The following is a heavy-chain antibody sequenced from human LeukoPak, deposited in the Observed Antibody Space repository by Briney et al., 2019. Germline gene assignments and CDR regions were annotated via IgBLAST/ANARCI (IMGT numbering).Heavy chain of an antibody. CDR3: AREATFRGVITGYDY. CDR1: GYTFTGSF. Sequence: GASVKVSCKASGYTFTGSFMHWVRQAPGQGLEWMVWINPNSGVTNYAQRFQGRVTMTRDTSISTAYMELSSLRSDDAAVYYCAREATFRGVITGYDYWGQGTLVTVSS. V-gene: IGHV1-2*02. CDR2: INPNSGVT. J-gene: IGHJ4*02. D-gene: IGHD3-10*01.